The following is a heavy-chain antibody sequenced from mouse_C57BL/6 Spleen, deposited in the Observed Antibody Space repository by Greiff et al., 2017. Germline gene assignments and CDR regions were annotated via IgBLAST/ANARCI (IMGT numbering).Heavy chain of an antibody. V-gene: IGHV1-64*01. D-gene: IGHD2-4*01. CDR3: ARSYDYDGLFDY. CDR1: GYTFTSYW. J-gene: IGHJ2*01. CDR2: IHPNSGST. Sequence: QVQLQQPGAELVKPGASVKLSCKASGYTFTSYWMHWVKQRPGQGLEWIGMIHPNSGSTNYNEKFKSKATLTVDKSSSTAYMQLSSLTSEDSAVYYGARSYDYDGLFDYWGQGTTLTVSS.